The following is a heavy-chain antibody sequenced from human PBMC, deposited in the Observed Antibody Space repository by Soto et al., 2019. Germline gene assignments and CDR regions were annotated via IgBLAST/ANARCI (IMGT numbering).Heavy chain of an antibody. CDR1: GGPFSGYY. CDR3: ARWRSYSGAGRLNWFDP. V-gene: IGHV4-34*01. Sequence: QVQLQQWGAGLLKPSETLSLTCGVYGGPFSGYYWRWIRQPPGKGLEWIGEINQSGTTNYNPSLMRRATASIDTSKNQFSLKLSSVTAAATAVYYWARWRSYSGAGRLNWFDPWGQGTLVTVS. D-gene: IGHD3-10*01. CDR2: INQSGTT. J-gene: IGHJ5*02.